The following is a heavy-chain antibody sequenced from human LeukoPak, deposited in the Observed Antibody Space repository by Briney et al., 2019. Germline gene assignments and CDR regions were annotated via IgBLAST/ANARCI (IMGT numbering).Heavy chain of an antibody. J-gene: IGHJ4*02. CDR2: ISGSGGST. V-gene: IGHV3-23*01. D-gene: IGHD6-13*01. Sequence: GGSLRLSCAASGFTFSSYAMSWVRQAPGKGLEWVSAISGSGGSTYYADSVKGRFTISRDNSKNTLYLQMNSLRAEDTAVYYCANGEAAAGSFDYWGQGTLVTVSS. CDR1: GFTFSSYA. CDR3: ANGEAAAGSFDY.